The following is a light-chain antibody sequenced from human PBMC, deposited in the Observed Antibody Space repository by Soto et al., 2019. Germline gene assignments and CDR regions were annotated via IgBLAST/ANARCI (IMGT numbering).Light chain of an antibody. Sequence: EFVLTQSPGTLSLSPGERATLSCRASQTVRNNYLAWYQQKPGQAPRLLIYDASSRATGTPDRISGGGSGTDFTLTISRLEPEDFAVYYCQHYVTSSITFGQGTRLEIK. CDR3: QHYVTSSIT. J-gene: IGKJ5*01. CDR1: QTVRNNY. V-gene: IGKV3-20*01. CDR2: DAS.